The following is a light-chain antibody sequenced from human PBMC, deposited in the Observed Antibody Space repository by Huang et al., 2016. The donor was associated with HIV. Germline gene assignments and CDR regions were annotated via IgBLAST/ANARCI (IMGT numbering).Light chain of an antibody. J-gene: IGKJ1*01. CDR3: QQYYSIPG. V-gene: IGKV4-1*01. Sequence: DIVMTQSPDSLAVSLGVRATITCVSSQSVLSPSNNRNHLAWYQQKPRQPPQLLIYWASTRESGVPDRFRGSGSATDFTLTIDNLQAEDVALYFCQQYYSIPGFGQGTDVEV. CDR2: WAS. CDR1: QSVLSPSNNRNH.